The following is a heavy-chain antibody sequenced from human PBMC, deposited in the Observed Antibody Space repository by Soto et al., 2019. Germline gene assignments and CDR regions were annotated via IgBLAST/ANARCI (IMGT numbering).Heavy chain of an antibody. D-gene: IGHD3-22*01. CDR2: ISSSSSYI. V-gene: IGHV3-21*01. CDR3: AGDLMSLLGTNYYDSSGYLSDY. J-gene: IGHJ4*02. Sequence: GGSLRLSCAASGFTFSSYSMNWVRQAPGKGLEWVSSISSSSSYIYYADSVKGRFTISRDNAKNSLYLQMNSLRAEDTAVYYCAGDLMSLLGTNYYDSSGYLSDYWGQGTLVTVSS. CDR1: GFTFSSYS.